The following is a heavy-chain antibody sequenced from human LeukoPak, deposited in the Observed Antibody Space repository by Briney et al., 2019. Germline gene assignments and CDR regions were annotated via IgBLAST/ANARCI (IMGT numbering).Heavy chain of an antibody. Sequence: GGALRLSCAASGLTFTFSTSGMHWVRQAPGNGLEWVAFIQYDESDKYYADSVKGRFTTSRDNSKNTVYLQMDSLRVEDTAVYYCAREGGTVEIGEFDYWGQGTLVTVSS. V-gene: IGHV3-30*02. CDR3: AREGGTVEIGEFDY. CDR2: IQYDESDK. J-gene: IGHJ4*02. D-gene: IGHD1-7*01. CDR1: GLTFTFSTSG.